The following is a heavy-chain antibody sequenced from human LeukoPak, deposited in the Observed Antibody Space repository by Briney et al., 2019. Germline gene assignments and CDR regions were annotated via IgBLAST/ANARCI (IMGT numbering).Heavy chain of an antibody. V-gene: IGHV1-69*13. D-gene: IGHD3-22*01. CDR3: ARARLPTKYYYDSSGYYSFDY. J-gene: IGHJ4*02. CDR1: GGTFISYA. CDR2: IIPIFGTA. Sequence: ASVKVSCKASGGTFISYAISWVRQAPGQGLEWMGGIIPIFGTANYAQKFQGRVTITADESKSTAYMELSSLRSEDTAVYYCARARLPTKYYYDSSGYYSFDYWGQGTLVTVSS.